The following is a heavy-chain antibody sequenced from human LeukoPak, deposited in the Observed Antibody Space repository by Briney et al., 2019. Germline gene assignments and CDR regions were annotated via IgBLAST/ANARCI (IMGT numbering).Heavy chain of an antibody. J-gene: IGHJ4*02. CDR1: GFTFSSCS. Sequence: PGGSLRLSCAASGFTFSSCSMNWVRQAPGKGLEWVSSISSSSSYIYYADSVKGRFTISRDNAKNSLYLQMNSLRAEDTAVYYCAREEDYVWGSYRSGFDYWGQGTLVTVSS. CDR2: ISSSSSYI. V-gene: IGHV3-21*01. CDR3: AREEDYVWGSYRSGFDY. D-gene: IGHD3-16*02.